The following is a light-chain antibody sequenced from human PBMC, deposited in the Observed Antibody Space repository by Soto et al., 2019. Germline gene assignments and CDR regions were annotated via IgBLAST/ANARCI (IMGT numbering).Light chain of an antibody. CDR3: QQYNNWPLT. Sequence: EIVMTQSPATLSVSPGERATLSCRATQSVSSNLAWYQQKPGQASRLLIYGASTRATGLPARFSGSGSGTEFTLTISSLQSEDFAVYYCQQYNNWPLTFGGGTKVEIK. J-gene: IGKJ4*01. V-gene: IGKV3-15*01. CDR2: GAS. CDR1: QSVSSN.